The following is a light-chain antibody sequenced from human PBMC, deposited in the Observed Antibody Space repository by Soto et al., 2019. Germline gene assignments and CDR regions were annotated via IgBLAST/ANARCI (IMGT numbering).Light chain of an antibody. CDR1: SRDGGAYNY. CDR2: EVS. J-gene: IGLJ1*01. Sequence: SVLTQPASVSGPPGQSITISCTGTSRDGGAYNYVSWYQQHPGKAPKLMIYEVSNRPSGVSNRFSGSKSGNTAALTISGLQAEYEADYYCSSYISSSTLVFGTGTKVTVL. V-gene: IGLV2-14*01. CDR3: SSYISSSTLV.